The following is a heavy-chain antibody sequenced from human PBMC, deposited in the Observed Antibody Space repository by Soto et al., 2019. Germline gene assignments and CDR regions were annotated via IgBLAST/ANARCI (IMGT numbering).Heavy chain of an antibody. CDR1: GGSISSGGYY. V-gene: IGHV4-31*03. CDR3: ARDSSGWFYTFDY. D-gene: IGHD6-19*01. CDR2: IYYSGST. J-gene: IGHJ4*02. Sequence: SETLSLTCTVSGGSISSGGYYWSWIRQHPGKGLEWIGYIYYSGSTYYNPSLKSRVTISVDTSKNQFSLKLSSVTAADTAVYYCARDSSGWFYTFDYWGQGTLVTVSS.